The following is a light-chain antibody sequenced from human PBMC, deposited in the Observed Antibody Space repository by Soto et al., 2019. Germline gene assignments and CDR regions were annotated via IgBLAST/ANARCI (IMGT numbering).Light chain of an antibody. V-gene: IGLV2-11*01. CDR3: CSYAGSFTWV. J-gene: IGLJ3*02. CDR2: DAS. Sequence: QSVLTQPRSVSGSPGQSVTISCTGTTGDVGAYNFVSWYQQHPGKAPKLMIYDASKRPSGVPDRFSASKSGNMASLTISGLQAEDEADYYCCSYAGSFTWVFGGGTKLTVL. CDR1: TGDVGAYNF.